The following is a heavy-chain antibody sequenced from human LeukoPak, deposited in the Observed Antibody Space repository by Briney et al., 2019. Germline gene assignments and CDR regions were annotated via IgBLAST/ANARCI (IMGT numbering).Heavy chain of an antibody. J-gene: IGHJ4*02. CDR3: AKDSVPYYYGSGSYPDY. CDR2: ISYDGSNK. Sequence: PGGSLRLSCAASGFTFSSYAMHWVRQAPGKGLEWVAVISYDGSNKYYADSVKGRFTISRDNSKNTLYLQMNSLTAEDTAVYYCAKDSVPYYYGSGSYPDYWGQGTLVTVSS. V-gene: IGHV3-30-3*01. CDR1: GFTFSSYA. D-gene: IGHD3-10*01.